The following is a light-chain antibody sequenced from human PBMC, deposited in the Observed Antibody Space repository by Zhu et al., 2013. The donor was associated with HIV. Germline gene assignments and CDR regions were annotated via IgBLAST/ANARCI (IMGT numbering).Light chain of an antibody. CDR1: QGITNS. CDR3: QQYNSYPYS. J-gene: IGKJ2*03. CDR2: AAS. V-gene: IGKV1-27*01. Sequence: DIQMTQSPSSLSASVGDRVSITCRASQGITNSLAWYQQKPGEVPRLLIYAASTLQSGVPSRFRGSGSGADFTLTISSLQPEDVATYYCQQYNSYPYSFGQGTKLEIK.